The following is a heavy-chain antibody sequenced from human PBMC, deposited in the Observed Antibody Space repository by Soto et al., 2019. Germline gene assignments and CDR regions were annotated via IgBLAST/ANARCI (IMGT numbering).Heavy chain of an antibody. D-gene: IGHD3-16*01. CDR1: GFTFSAFW. J-gene: IGHJ3*01. CDR2: MKRDGTVT. Sequence: EVQLLESGGGLVQPGESLRLSCAASGFTFSAFWMTCLRQAPGKGLEWVANMKRDGTVTHYGDSVEGRCTLSRDNAQNSLFLQLNSLRPEDTAMYYFARDLSPPGEFLYDAFDVWGQGTFVTVSS. CDR3: ARDLSPPGEFLYDAFDV. V-gene: IGHV3-7*04.